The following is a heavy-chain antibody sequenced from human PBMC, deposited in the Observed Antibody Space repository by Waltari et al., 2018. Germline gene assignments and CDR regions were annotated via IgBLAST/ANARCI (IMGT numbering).Heavy chain of an antibody. V-gene: IGHV4-39*01. CDR1: GGSISTSSYY. D-gene: IGHD5-12*01. J-gene: IGHJ5*02. CDR3: ARHWKKSGYRFDP. Sequence: QLQLQESGPGLVKPSENLSLTCTVYGGSISTSSYYWGWIRQSPGKGLEWIGSIYYSGRIDYNPTLKSRVTISGDTSKNQFSLELTSVTAADTAVYYCARHWKKSGYRFDPWGQGTLVTVSS. CDR2: IYYSGRI.